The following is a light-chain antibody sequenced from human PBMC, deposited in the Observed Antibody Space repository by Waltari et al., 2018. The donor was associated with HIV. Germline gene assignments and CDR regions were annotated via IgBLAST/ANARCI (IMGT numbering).Light chain of an antibody. CDR2: RSN. J-gene: IGLJ3*02. CDR1: RSHIGNNY. Sequence: QSVLTQPASASGTPGQRVTFPPSGSRSHIGNNYVSWYQQLPGTAPKVLIYRSNQRPSGVPDRFSGSKSGTSASLAISGLRSEDEADYYCAAWDDSLSGPVFGGGTKVTVL. V-gene: IGLV1-47*01. CDR3: AAWDDSLSGPV.